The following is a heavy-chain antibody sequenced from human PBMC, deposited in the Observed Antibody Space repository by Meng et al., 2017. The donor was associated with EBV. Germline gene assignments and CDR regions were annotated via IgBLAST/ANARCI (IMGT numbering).Heavy chain of an antibody. Sequence: QVQRLQSGAEVKKPGASVKVSCKASGYTFTSYAMHWVRQAPGQRLEWMGWINAGNGNTKYSQKFQGRVTITRDTSASTAYMELSSLRSEDTAVYYCARSGATIFGVVIPTYYFDYWGQGTLVTVSS. CDR1: GYTFTSYA. CDR2: INAGNGNT. CDR3: ARSGATIFGVVIPTYYFDY. V-gene: IGHV1-3*01. D-gene: IGHD3-3*01. J-gene: IGHJ4*02.